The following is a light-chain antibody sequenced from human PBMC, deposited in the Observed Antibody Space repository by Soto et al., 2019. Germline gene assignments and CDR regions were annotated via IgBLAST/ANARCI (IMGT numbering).Light chain of an antibody. CDR3: QQYSNWPPAIT. CDR2: GSS. V-gene: IGKV3-15*01. CDR1: ETISTN. Sequence: EIVLTQSPATVSGSPGERATLSCRATETISTNLAWFQRKPGQPPRLLIYGSSTRATGVPDRFSGSGSGTEFTLIISSLQSEDVALYYCQQYSNWPPAITFGQGTRLEIK. J-gene: IGKJ5*01.